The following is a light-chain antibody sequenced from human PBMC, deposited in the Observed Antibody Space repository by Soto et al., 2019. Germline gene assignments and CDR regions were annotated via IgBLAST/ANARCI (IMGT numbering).Light chain of an antibody. V-gene: IGKV3-15*01. CDR2: GAS. Sequence: EIVMTQSPATLSVSPGERATLSCRASQSLRTDLAWYQQKSGQPPRLLIYGASTRATGIPARFSGSGSGTEFTLTISSLQSGDFAVYYCQHYNNWPPWTFGPGTKVEIK. CDR1: QSLRTD. CDR3: QHYNNWPPWT. J-gene: IGKJ1*01.